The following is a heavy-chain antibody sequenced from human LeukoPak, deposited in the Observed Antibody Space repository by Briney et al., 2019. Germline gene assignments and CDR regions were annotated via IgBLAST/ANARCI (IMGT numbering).Heavy chain of an antibody. D-gene: IGHD3-3*01. V-gene: IGHV3-23*01. CDR2: ITYTGGHT. CDR3: AKAPSNYYHYYFDY. CDR1: GFIFTDFA. J-gene: IGHJ4*02. Sequence: GGSLRLSCAASGFIFTDFAMSWVRQAPGKGLEWISDITYTGGHTYYADSVKGRFTISRDNSKNTLYLQMNSLRPEDTAVYYCAKAPSNYYHYYFDYWGQGALVTVSS.